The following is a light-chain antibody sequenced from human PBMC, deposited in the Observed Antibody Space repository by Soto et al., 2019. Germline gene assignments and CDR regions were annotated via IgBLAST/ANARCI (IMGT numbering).Light chain of an antibody. CDR2: DNN. J-gene: IGLJ2*01. Sequence: QSVLTQPPSVSGAPGQRVTTSCTGSSSNIGALYDVNWYQQLPGTAPKLLIYDNNNRPSGVPDRFSGSKSGTSASLAITGLQAEDEADYYCQSYDNSLSGHVVFGGGTKVTVL. V-gene: IGLV1-40*01. CDR1: SSNIGALYD. CDR3: QSYDNSLSGHVV.